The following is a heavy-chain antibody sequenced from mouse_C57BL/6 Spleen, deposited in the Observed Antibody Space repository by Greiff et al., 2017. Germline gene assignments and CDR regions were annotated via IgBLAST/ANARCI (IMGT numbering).Heavy chain of an antibody. V-gene: IGHV1-53*01. CDR1: GYTFTSYW. Sequence: QVQLQQPGTELVKPGASVKLSCKASGYTFTSYWMHWVKQRPGQGLEWIGNSNPSNGGTNYNEKFKSKATLTVDKSSSTAYMQLSSLTSEDSAVYYCARGRDDGYYEYFDVWGTGTTVTVSS. D-gene: IGHD2-3*01. CDR2: SNPSNGGT. J-gene: IGHJ1*03. CDR3: ARGRDDGYYEYFDV.